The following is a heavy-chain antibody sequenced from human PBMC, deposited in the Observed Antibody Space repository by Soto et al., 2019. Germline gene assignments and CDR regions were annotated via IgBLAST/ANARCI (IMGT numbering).Heavy chain of an antibody. Sequence: XXVKVSCKASGYTFTGYYMHWVRQAPGQGLEWMGWINPNSGGTNYAQKFQGWVTMTRDTSISTAYMELSRLRSDDTAVYYCARVDYYDSSGLDYWGQGTLVTVSS. CDR2: INPNSGGT. CDR3: ARVDYYDSSGLDY. CDR1: GYTFTGYY. D-gene: IGHD3-22*01. J-gene: IGHJ4*02. V-gene: IGHV1-2*04.